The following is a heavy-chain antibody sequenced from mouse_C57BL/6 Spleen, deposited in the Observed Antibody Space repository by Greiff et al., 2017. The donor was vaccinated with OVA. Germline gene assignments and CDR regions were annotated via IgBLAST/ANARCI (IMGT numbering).Heavy chain of an antibody. CDR1: GFNIKDDY. Sequence: EVMLVESGAELVRPGASVKLSCTASGFNIKDDYMHWVKQRPEQGLEWIGWIDPENGDTEYASKFQGKATITADTSSNTAYLQLSSLTSEDTAVYYCTTSAITTVVARNYWGQGTSVTVSS. CDR3: TTSAITTVVARNY. J-gene: IGHJ4*01. CDR2: IDPENGDT. D-gene: IGHD1-1*01. V-gene: IGHV14-4*01.